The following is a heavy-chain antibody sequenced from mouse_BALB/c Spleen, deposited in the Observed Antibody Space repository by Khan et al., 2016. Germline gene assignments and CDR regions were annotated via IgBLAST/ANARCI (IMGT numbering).Heavy chain of an antibody. CDR3: AIDFGSSYGWLAY. V-gene: IGHV9-3-1*01. J-gene: IGHJ3*01. D-gene: IGHD1-1*01. CDR2: INTYTGEP. CDR1: GYTFTNYG. Sequence: QIQLVQSGPELKKPGETVKISCKASGYTFTNYGMNWVKQAPGKGLKWMGWINTYTGEPTYADDFKGRFVFSLETSASTAYLQINNLKNEDTATYFCAIDFGSSYGWLAYWGQGTLVTVSA.